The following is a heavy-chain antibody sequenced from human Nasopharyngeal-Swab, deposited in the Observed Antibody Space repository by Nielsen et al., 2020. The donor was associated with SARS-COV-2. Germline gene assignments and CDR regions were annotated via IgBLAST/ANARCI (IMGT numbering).Heavy chain of an antibody. J-gene: IGHJ4*02. CDR2: IKQDGSEK. Sequence: GESLKISCVASGCTFKSHWMSWVRQAPGKGLEWVANIKQDGSEKYYADSVKGRFTISRDNAQNSLFLQLNRLKVADTAVYYCAREFFDSRTYGYDFWGQGALVTVSS. D-gene: IGHD3-9*01. V-gene: IGHV3-7*01. CDR1: GCTFKSHW. CDR3: AREFFDSRTYGYDF.